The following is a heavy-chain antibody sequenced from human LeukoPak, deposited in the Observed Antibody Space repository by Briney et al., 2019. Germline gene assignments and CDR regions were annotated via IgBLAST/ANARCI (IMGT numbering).Heavy chain of an antibody. V-gene: IGHV3-74*01. CDR1: GFTFSSYW. J-gene: IGHJ5*02. CDR3: ARSNYDSTTFYYHLDL. Sequence: SGGSLRLSCAASGFTFSSYWMHWVRQAPGKGPVWVSRVDVHGQGTAYADSVKGRFTISRDNAKNTLSLQMNSLSAEDTAVYYCARSNYDSTTFYYHLDLWGQGTLVTVSS. CDR2: VDVHGQGT. D-gene: IGHD2/OR15-2a*01.